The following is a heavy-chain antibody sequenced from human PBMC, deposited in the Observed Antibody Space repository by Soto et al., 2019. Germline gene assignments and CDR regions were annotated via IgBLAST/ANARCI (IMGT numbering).Heavy chain of an antibody. Sequence: LRLSCAASGFTFSSYGMHWVRQAPGKGLEWVAVISYDGSNKYYADSVKGRFTISRDNSKNTLYLQMNSLRAGDTAVYYCAKSSGHDYFSGGDIWGQGTMVTVSS. CDR3: AKSSGHDYFSGGDI. V-gene: IGHV3-30*18. D-gene: IGHD5-12*01. J-gene: IGHJ3*02. CDR2: ISYDGSNK. CDR1: GFTFSSYG.